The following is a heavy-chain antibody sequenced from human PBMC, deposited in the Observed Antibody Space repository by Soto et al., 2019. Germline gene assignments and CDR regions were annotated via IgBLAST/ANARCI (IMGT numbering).Heavy chain of an antibody. Sequence: QVQLHQWGAGLLKPSETLSLTCEVSGGSLSFYYWNWIRQSPGKELEWIGEVNHSGSTSYNSSLKSRVTISVDTSKSQFSLKLSSVTAADTAVYYCATRFFDSSGYYLFDFDSWGQGTLVTVSS. J-gene: IGHJ4*02. CDR2: VNHSGST. CDR1: GGSLSFYY. CDR3: ATRFFDSSGYYLFDFDS. V-gene: IGHV4-34*01. D-gene: IGHD3-22*01.